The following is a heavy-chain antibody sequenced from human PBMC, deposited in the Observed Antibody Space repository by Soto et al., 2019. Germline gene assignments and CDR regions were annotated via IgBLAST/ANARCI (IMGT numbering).Heavy chain of an antibody. D-gene: IGHD1-26*01. CDR1: RFSFTNAW. CDR2: IKSKTDGGTA. J-gene: IGHJ6*02. Sequence: EVQLVESGGGFVQPGGSLRLSCVASRFSFTNAWMSWVRQAPGKGPEWVGRIKSKTDGGTADYAAPGKGRFTISRDDSQNTLYLHMDSLKTEGTALYHCSTDIGIYGLDIWGQGTTVTVSS. V-gene: IGHV3-15*01. CDR3: STDIGIYGLDI.